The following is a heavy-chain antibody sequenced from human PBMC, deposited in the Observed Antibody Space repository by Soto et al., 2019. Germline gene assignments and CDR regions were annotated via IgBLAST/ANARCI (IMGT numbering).Heavy chain of an antibody. D-gene: IGHD1-26*01. CDR2: IWYDGSNK. V-gene: IGHV3-33*01. J-gene: IGHJ6*02. Sequence: QPGGSLRLSCAASGFTFSSYGMHWVRQAPGKGLEWVAVIWYDGSNKYYADSVKGRFTISRDNSKNTLYLQMNSLRAEDTAVYYCARAIVGATTAYYGMDVWGQGTTVTVSS. CDR3: ARAIVGATTAYYGMDV. CDR1: GFTFSSYG.